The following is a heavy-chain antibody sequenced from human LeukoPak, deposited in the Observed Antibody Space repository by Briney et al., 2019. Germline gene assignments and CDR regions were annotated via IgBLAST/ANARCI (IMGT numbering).Heavy chain of an antibody. CDR1: GGSFSGYY. Sequence: PSETLPLTCAVYGGSFSGYYWSWIRQPPGKGLEWIGEIGHSGSANYNPSLKSRVTISLDTSNSQFSLKLSSVTAADTAVYYCARAKQGGWFDPWGQGTLVTVSS. D-gene: IGHD1/OR15-1a*01. J-gene: IGHJ5*02. CDR3: ARAKQGGWFDP. V-gene: IGHV4-34*01. CDR2: IGHSGSA.